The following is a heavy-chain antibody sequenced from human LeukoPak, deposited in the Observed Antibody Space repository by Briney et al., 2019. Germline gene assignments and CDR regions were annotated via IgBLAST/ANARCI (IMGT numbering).Heavy chain of an antibody. CDR1: GFTFSNFG. D-gene: IGHD1-26*01. CDR2: ISGSGGST. CDR3: AKTRWELLFPYYFDY. J-gene: IGHJ4*02. V-gene: IGHV3-23*01. Sequence: GGTLRLSCAASGFTFSNFGMSWVRQAPGKGLEWVSAISGSGGSTYYADSVKGRFTISRDNSKNTLYLQMNSLRAEDTAVYYCAKTRWELLFPYYFDYWGQGTLVTVSS.